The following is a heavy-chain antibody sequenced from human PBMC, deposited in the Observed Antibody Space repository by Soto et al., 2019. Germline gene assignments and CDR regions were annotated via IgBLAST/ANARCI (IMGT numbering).Heavy chain of an antibody. CDR3: SKAFYSGSNFFDS. J-gene: IGHJ4*02. V-gene: IGHV3-30*18. Sequence: QVQLVESGGGVVQPGRSLRLSCAASGFSFSGYDMHWVRQAPGKGLEWVALISFDGTKKYFPDSVKGRFTISRDNSRNSLYLQMNSLSTEDKAVYYCSKAFYSGSNFFDSWGQGTLVSVSS. CDR1: GFSFSGYD. D-gene: IGHD1-26*01. CDR2: ISFDGTKK.